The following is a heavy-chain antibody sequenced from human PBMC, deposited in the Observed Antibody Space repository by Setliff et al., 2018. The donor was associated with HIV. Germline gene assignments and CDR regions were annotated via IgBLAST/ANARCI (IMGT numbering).Heavy chain of an antibody. J-gene: IGHJ6*03. Sequence: SETLSLTGSVSGGSINSTSYYWGWIRQPPGKGLEWIGSIYYSGTTYYNPSLKSRCTISVDTSKNQFSLNLSSVTAADTAVYYCVGSTIAAAVYYYYYYMDVWGKGTTVTVSS. CDR2: IYYSGTT. CDR3: VGSTIAAAVYYYYYYMDV. D-gene: IGHD6-13*01. CDR1: GGSINSTSYY. V-gene: IGHV4-39*01.